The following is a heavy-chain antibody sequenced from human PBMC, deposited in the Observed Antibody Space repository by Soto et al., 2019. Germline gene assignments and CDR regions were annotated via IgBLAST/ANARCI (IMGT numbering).Heavy chain of an antibody. V-gene: IGHV1-2*02. D-gene: IGHD3-22*01. CDR2: INPNSGGT. CDR1: GYTFTGYY. CDR3: TRRHYYDHDGFDI. J-gene: IGHJ3*02. Sequence: GASVKVSCKASGYTFTGYYMHWVRQAPGQGLEWMGWINPNSGGTNYAQSFQGRVTMTRDTSISAAYMELSSLRSDDTAVYYCTRRHYYDHDGFDIWGQGTMVTGSS.